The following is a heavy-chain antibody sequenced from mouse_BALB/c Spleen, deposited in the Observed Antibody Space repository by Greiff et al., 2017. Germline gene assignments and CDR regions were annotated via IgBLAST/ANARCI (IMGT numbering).Heavy chain of an antibody. CDR2: INPYNDGT. V-gene: IGHV1-14*01. CDR3: ARPLTGTRTLYFDY. Sequence: EVKVVESGPELVKPGASVKMSCKASGYTFTSYVMHWVKQKPGQGLEWIGYINPYNDGTKYNEKFKGKATLTSDKSSSTAYMELSSLTSEDSAVYYCARPLTGTRTLYFDYWGQGTTLTVSS. D-gene: IGHD4-1*01. CDR1: GYTFTSYV. J-gene: IGHJ2*01.